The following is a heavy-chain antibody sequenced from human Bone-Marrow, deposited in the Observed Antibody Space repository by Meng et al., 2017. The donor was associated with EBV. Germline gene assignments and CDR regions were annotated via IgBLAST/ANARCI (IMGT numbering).Heavy chain of an antibody. J-gene: IGHJ5*02. Sequence: QWKLREWGPGLVEPSGTLALTCAVSGGYISSSNWCSWVRQPPGKGLEWIGEIYHSGSTNYNPSLKSRVTISVDKSKNQFSLKLSSVTAADTAVYYCARAWSVTSGFDPWGQGTLVTVSS. CDR2: IYHSGST. V-gene: IGHV4-4*02. CDR1: GGYISSSNW. D-gene: IGHD2-21*02. CDR3: ARAWSVTSGFDP.